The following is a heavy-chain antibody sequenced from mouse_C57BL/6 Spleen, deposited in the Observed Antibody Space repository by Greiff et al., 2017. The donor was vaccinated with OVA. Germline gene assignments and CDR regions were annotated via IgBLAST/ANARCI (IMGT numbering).Heavy chain of an antibody. J-gene: IGHJ3*01. V-gene: IGHV5-4*01. Sequence: EVQRVESGGGLVKPGGSLKLSCAASGFTFSSYAMSWVRQTPEKRLEWVATISDGGSYTYYPDNVKGRFTISRDNAKNNLYLQMSHLKAEDTAMYYCARVLGGFAYWGQGTLVTVSA. CDR3: ARVLGGFAY. CDR1: GFTFSSYA. CDR2: ISDGGSYT. D-gene: IGHD4-1*01.